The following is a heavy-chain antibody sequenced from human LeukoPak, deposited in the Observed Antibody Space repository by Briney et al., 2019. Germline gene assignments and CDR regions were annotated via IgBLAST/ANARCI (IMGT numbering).Heavy chain of an antibody. CDR1: GYSISSGYY. CDR3: ARRTIVVVVAASWFDP. CDR2: VYHSGST. J-gene: IGHJ5*02. V-gene: IGHV4-38-2*02. D-gene: IGHD2-15*01. Sequence: SETLSLTCTVSGYSISSGYYWGWIRQPPGKGLEWIGSVYHSGSTYYNPSLKSRVTISVDTSKNQFSLKLSSVTAADTAVYYCARRTIVVVVAASWFDPSGQGTLVTVSS.